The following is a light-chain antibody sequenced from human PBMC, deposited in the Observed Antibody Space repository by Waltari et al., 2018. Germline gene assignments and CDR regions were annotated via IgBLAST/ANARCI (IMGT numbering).Light chain of an antibody. CDR1: QGISNW. CDR2: RAS. CDR3: QQHDNSPYS. J-gene: IGKJ2*03. Sequence: DIQMTHSPSSLSASVGDRVTITCRASQGISNWLAWYQQKPGKAPNLLIYRASNLETGVPSRLSGSGSGTDFTLTISSLQPEDIATYYCQQHDNSPYSFGQGTKVEIK. V-gene: IGKV1-33*01.